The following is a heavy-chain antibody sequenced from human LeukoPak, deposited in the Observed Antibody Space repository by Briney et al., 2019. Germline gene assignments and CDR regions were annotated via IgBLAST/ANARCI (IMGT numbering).Heavy chain of an antibody. CDR2: INPNSGGT. J-gene: IGHJ4*02. Sequence: RASVKVSCKASGYTFTGYYMHWVRQAPGQGLEWMGWINPNSGGTNYAQKFQGRVTMTRDTSISTAYMELSRLRSDDTAVYYCARELDLVVVPAENYWGQGTLVTVSS. CDR3: ARELDLVVVPAENY. V-gene: IGHV1-2*02. D-gene: IGHD2-2*01. CDR1: GYTFTGYY.